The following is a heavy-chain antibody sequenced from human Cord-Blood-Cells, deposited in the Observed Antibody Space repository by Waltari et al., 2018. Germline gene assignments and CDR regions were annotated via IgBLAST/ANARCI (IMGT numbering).Heavy chain of an antibody. CDR1: GFTFDAYA. J-gene: IGHJ3*02. CDR3: AKDRRPYSNYDAFDI. V-gene: IGHV3-9*03. CDR2: ISWNSGSI. Sequence: EVQLVASGGGLVQPGRSLRLSCAACGFTFDAYAMHWFRQAPGKGLEWVSGISWNSGSIGYADSVKGRFTISRDNAKNSLYLQMNSLRAEDMALYYCAKDRRPYSNYDAFDIWGQGTMVTVSS. D-gene: IGHD4-4*01.